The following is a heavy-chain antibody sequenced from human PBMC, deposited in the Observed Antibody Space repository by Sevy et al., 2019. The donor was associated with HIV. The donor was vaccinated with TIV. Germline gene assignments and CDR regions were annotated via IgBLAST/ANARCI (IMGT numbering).Heavy chain of an antibody. CDR3: ARDLLATSSSWYLYYYYYMDV. CDR2: INPSGGST. D-gene: IGHD6-13*01. CDR1: GYTFTSYY. V-gene: IGHV1-46*01. J-gene: IGHJ6*03. Sequence: ASVKVSCKASGYTFTSYYMHWVRQAPGQGLEWMGIINPSGGSTSYAQKFQGRVTMTRDTSTSTVYMELSSLRSEDTAVYYCARDLLATSSSWYLYYYYYMDVWGKGTTVTVSS.